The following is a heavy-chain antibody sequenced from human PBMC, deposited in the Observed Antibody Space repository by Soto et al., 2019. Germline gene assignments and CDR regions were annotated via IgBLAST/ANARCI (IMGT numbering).Heavy chain of an antibody. CDR2: IYWDDDK. CDR1: GGSINSYYW. Sequence: TLSLTCTVSGGSINSYYWSWIRQPPGKALEWLALIYWDDDKRYSPSLKSRLTITKDTSKNQVVLTMTNMDPVDTATYYCAHRVVGANQGHVVYWGQGTLVTVSS. V-gene: IGHV2-5*08. CDR3: AHRVVGANQGHVVY. J-gene: IGHJ4*02. D-gene: IGHD1-26*01.